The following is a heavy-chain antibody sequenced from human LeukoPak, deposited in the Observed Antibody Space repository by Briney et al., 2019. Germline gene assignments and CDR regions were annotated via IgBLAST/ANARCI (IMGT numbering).Heavy chain of an antibody. CDR2: IYYIGTT. CDR3: ARHSGTYPHYFDY. CDR1: GGSISNYY. Sequence: SETLSLTCTVSGGSISNYYWSWIRQPPGKGLEWIAFIYYIGTTHYNPSLKSRVTMSVDTSNNQFSLKLSFVTAADTAIYYCARHSGTYPHYFDYWGQGTLVTVSS. D-gene: IGHD1-26*01. V-gene: IGHV4-59*08. J-gene: IGHJ4*02.